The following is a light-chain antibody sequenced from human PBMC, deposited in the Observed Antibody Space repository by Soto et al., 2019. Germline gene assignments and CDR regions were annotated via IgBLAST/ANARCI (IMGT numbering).Light chain of an antibody. CDR2: GAS. CDR3: QQYGTSPCT. J-gene: IGKJ2*02. V-gene: IGKV3-20*01. CDR1: QSVSSNY. Sequence: EIVLTQSPGTLSLSPGERATLSCRASQSVSSNYLAWYQQKPGQAPRLLIYGASSRATGIADRFSGSGSGTDFTLTISRLEPEDFAMYYCQQYGTSPCTFGQGTRLEIK.